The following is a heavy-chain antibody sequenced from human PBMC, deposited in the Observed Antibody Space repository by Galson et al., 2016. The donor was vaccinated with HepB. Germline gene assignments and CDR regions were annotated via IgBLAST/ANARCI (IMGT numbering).Heavy chain of an antibody. J-gene: IGHJ4*02. Sequence: SVKVSCKASGYPFTNYGVSWVRQAPGQGLEWMAWISVYIGNTNYAQKFQGRVTMTTDTFANTASMDLRSLRSDDTAVYFCVSDVPAEAAPLFDYWGQGTLVTVSS. CDR2: ISVYIGNT. CDR1: GYPFTNYG. V-gene: IGHV1-18*04. D-gene: IGHD6-6*01. CDR3: VSDVPAEAAPLFDY.